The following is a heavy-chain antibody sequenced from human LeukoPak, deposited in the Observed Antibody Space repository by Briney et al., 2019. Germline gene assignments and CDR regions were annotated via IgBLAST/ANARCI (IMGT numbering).Heavy chain of an antibody. Sequence: GGSLRLSCSASGFXFSSYIIHWVRQAPGKGLEYVSAITSIGGSTYYADSVKGRFTISRDNSKNTLYLQMSSLRPEDTAVYYCARRPVLRYIDWYFDLWGRGTLVTVSS. CDR3: ARRPVLRYIDWYFDL. CDR1: GFXFSSYI. V-gene: IGHV3-64D*06. CDR2: ITSIGGST. J-gene: IGHJ2*01. D-gene: IGHD3-9*01.